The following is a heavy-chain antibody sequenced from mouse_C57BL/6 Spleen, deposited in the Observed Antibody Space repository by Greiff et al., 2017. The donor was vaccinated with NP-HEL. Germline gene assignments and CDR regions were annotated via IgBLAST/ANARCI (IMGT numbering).Heavy chain of an antibody. V-gene: IGHV2-2*01. J-gene: IGHJ4*01. CDR1: GFSLTSYG. Sequence: VKLVESGPGLVQPSQSLSITCTVSGFSLTSYGVHWVRQSPGKGLEWLGVIWSGGSTDYNAAFISRLSISKDNSKSQVFFKMNSLQADDTAIYYCARKVVTTKGGYYAMDYWGQGTSVTVSS. CDR3: ARKVVTTKGGYYAMDY. CDR2: IWSGGST. D-gene: IGHD2-2*01.